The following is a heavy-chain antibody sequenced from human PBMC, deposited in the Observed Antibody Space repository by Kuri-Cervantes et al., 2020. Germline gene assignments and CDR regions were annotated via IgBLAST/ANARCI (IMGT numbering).Heavy chain of an antibody. CDR1: GFTFSSCS. CDR3: ARHLITLVRGVDY. Sequence: GGSLRLSCAASGFTFSSCSMNWVRQAPGKGLEWVSYISSSSSTIYYADSVKGRFTMSRDNAKNSLYLQMDSLRPEDTAVYYCARHLITLVRGVDYWGQGTLVTVSS. D-gene: IGHD3-10*01. J-gene: IGHJ4*02. CDR2: ISSSSSTI. V-gene: IGHV3-48*04.